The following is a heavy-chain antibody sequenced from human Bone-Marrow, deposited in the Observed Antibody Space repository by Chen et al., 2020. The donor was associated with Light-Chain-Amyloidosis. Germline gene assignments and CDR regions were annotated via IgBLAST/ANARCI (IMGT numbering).Heavy chain of an antibody. Sequence: QVQLQESGPGLVKPSQTLSLTCIVSGGSIGSGGYYWSWIRQHPGKGLEWLGHIYYFGSTYYNPSLKSRLTISVDTSKNQFSLRLSSVTAADTAVYYCARVEGNSSSFDYWGQGTLVTVSS. J-gene: IGHJ4*02. V-gene: IGHV4-31*03. CDR3: ARVEGNSSSFDY. CDR2: IYYFGST. CDR1: GGSIGSGGYY. D-gene: IGHD6-6*01.